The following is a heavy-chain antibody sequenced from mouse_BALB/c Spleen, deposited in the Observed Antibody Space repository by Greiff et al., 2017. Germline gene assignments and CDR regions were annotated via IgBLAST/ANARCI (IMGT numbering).Heavy chain of an antibody. CDR3: TRIGDDDSWFAY. CDR2: IWWNDDK. CDR1: GSSLSTSGMS. J-gene: IGHJ3*01. D-gene: IGHD2-4*01. Sequence: QVTLKESGPGILQPSQTLSLTCSFSGSSLSTSGMSVGWIRQPSGKGLEWLAHIWWNDDKYYNPALKSRLTISKDTSNNQVFLKSASVVAADTATYCGTRIGDDDSWFAYWGQGTLVTVSA. V-gene: IGHV8-8*01.